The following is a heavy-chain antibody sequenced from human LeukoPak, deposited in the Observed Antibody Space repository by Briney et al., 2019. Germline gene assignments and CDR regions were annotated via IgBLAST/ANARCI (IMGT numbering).Heavy chain of an antibody. CDR2: VYYSGST. CDR1: GGSISSYY. D-gene: IGHD3-22*01. J-gene: IGHJ4*02. Sequence: SETLSLTCTVSGGSISSYYWSWIRQPPGKGLEWIGYVYYSGSTNYNPSLKSRVTISVDTSKNQFSLKLTSVTAADTAVYYCARASYYYDSSGYHYYSDYWGQGTLATVSS. CDR3: ARASYYYDSSGYHYYSDY. V-gene: IGHV4-59*01.